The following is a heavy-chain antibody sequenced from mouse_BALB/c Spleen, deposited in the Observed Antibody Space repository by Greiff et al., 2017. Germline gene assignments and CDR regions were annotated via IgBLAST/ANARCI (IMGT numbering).Heavy chain of an antibody. CDR3: ASYPAWFAY. Sequence: QVQLQQPGAELVKPGASVKLSCKASGYTFTSYWMHWVKQRPGQGLEWIGEINPSNGRTNYNEKFKSKATLTVDKSSSTAYMQLSSLTSEDSAVYYCASYPAWFAYWGQGTLVTVSA. CDR1: GYTFTSYW. V-gene: IGHV1S81*02. CDR2: INPSNGRT. J-gene: IGHJ3*01.